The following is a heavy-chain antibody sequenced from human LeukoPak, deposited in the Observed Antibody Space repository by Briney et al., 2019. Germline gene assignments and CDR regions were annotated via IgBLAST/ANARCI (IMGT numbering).Heavy chain of an antibody. Sequence: GASVKVSCKTSGYTFADYFIHWVRQAPGQGLEWMGRINASSGGTEYQQKFQGRVTMTRDTSISTAYVEVNWLISDDTAIYYCARDVSSTPNWEFDYWGQGTLVTVSS. V-gene: IGHV1-2*06. CDR1: GYTFADYF. CDR2: INASSGGT. CDR3: ARDVSSTPNWEFDY. J-gene: IGHJ4*02. D-gene: IGHD1-26*01.